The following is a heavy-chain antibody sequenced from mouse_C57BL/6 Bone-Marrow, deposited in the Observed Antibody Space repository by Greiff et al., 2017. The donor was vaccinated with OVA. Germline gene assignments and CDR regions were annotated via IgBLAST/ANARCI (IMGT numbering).Heavy chain of an antibody. V-gene: IGHV7-3*01. CDR2: IRNKANGYTT. D-gene: IGHD1-1*01. Sequence: EVKLVESGGGLVQPGGSLSLSCAASGFTFTDYYMSWVRQPPGKALEWLGFIRNKANGYTTEYSASVKGRFTISRDNSQSILYLQMNALRAEDSATYYGARDYYGSPHWYFDVWGTGTTVTVSS. CDR3: ARDYYGSPHWYFDV. J-gene: IGHJ1*03. CDR1: GFTFTDYY.